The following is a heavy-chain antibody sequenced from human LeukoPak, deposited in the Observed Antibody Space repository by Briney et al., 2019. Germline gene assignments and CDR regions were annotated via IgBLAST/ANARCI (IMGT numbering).Heavy chain of an antibody. CDR3: ARSADMGLQLTWLKY. Sequence: GGSLRLSCAASGFIFSSYTMNWVRQAPGKGLEWVSSISSSSSYIYYADSVKGRFTISRDDAKNSLYLQMNSLGVEDTAVYYCARSADMGLQLTWLKYWGQGILVTVSS. D-gene: IGHD5-24*01. V-gene: IGHV3-21*01. CDR1: GFIFSSYT. J-gene: IGHJ4*02. CDR2: ISSSSSYI.